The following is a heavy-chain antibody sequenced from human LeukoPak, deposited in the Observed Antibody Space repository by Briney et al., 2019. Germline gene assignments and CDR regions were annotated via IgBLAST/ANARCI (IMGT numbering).Heavy chain of an antibody. CDR1: GFTFSSYW. V-gene: IGHV3-74*01. CDR2: IKSDGSST. CDR3: ARKDMLDY. Sequence: GGSLRLSCAASGFTFSSYWMSWVRQAPGKGLVWVSRIKSDGSSTSYAESAKGRFTISRDNAKNTLYLQMNSLRAEDTAVYYCARKDMLDYWGQGTLVTVSS. J-gene: IGHJ4*02.